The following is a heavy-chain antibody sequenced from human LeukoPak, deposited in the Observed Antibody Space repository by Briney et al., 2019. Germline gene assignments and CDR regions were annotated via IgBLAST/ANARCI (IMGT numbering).Heavy chain of an antibody. CDR3: ASGYSYSSFDY. V-gene: IGHV1-2*02. J-gene: IGHJ4*02. D-gene: IGHD5-12*01. CDR2: INPNSGGT. CDR1: GYTFTGYN. Sequence: GASVKVSCKASGYTFTGYNMQWLRQAPGQGLEWMGWINPNSGGTNYAQKFQGRVTMTRDTSISTAYMELSSLRSDDTAVYYCASGYSYSSFDYWGQGTLVTVSS.